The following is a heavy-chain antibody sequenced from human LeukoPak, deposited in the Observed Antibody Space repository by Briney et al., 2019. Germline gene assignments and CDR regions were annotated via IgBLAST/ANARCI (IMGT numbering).Heavy chain of an antibody. V-gene: IGHV3-23*01. Sequence: GGSLRFSCAASGFTFSSYAMSWVRQAPGKGLEWVSAISGSGGSTYYADSVKGRFTISRDNSKNTLYLQMNSLRAEDTAVYYCAKDGGSLYYFDYWGQGTLVTVSS. CDR3: AKDGGSLYYFDY. J-gene: IGHJ4*02. CDR1: GFTFSSYA. CDR2: ISGSGGST. D-gene: IGHD2-15*01.